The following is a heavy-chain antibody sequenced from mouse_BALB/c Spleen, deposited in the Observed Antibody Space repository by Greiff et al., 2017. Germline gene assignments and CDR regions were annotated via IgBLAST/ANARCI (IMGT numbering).Heavy chain of an antibody. Sequence: EVKVVESGGGLVQPGGSRKLSCAASGFTFSSFGMHWVRQAPEKGLEWVAYISSGSSTIYYADTVKGRFTISRDNPKNTLFLQMTSLRSEDTAMYYCARSRITTVVPFDYWGQGTTLTVSS. D-gene: IGHD1-1*01. CDR2: ISSGSSTI. CDR1: GFTFSSFG. J-gene: IGHJ2*01. CDR3: ARSRITTVVPFDY. V-gene: IGHV5-17*02.